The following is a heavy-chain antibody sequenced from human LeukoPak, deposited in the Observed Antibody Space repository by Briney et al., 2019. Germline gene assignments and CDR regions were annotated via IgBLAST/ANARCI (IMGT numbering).Heavy chain of an antibody. D-gene: IGHD4-17*01. Sequence: SETLPLTCTVSGGSISSGSYYWRWIRQPAGKGLEWIRRIYTSGNTNYNPSLKSRVTISVDTSKNQCSLKLSSVTAADTAVYSCARFDYGDGFDYWGQGTLVTVSS. J-gene: IGHJ4*02. CDR2: IYTSGNT. V-gene: IGHV4-61*02. CDR3: ARFDYGDGFDY. CDR1: GGSISSGSYY.